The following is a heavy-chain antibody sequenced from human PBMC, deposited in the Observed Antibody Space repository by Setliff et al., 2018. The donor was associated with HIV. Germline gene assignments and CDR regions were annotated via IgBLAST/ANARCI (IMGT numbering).Heavy chain of an antibody. J-gene: IGHJ4*02. D-gene: IGHD3-22*01. CDR1: GGSISSYY. Sequence: TSETLSLTCSVSGGSISSYYWSWIRQPPGKGLEWLGDIYYSGMTNYNPSLQSRVTISVDTSRNQFSLTVSSVTAADTAVYYCAREIPYSYGGRGHPLWGQGTLVTVSS. CDR2: IYYSGMT. CDR3: AREIPYSYGGRGHPL. V-gene: IGHV4-59*12.